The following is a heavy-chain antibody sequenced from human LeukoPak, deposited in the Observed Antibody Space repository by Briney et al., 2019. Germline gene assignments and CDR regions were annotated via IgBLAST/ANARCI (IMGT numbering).Heavy chain of an antibody. CDR1: GGTFSSYA. V-gene: IGHV1-18*01. Sequence: ASVKVSCKASGGTFSSYAISWVRQAPGQGLEWMGWISAYNGNTNYAQKLQGRVTMTTDTSTSTAYMELRSLRSDDTAVYYCARDDTTHDAFDIWGQGTMVTVSS. CDR3: ARDDTTHDAFDI. J-gene: IGHJ3*02. CDR2: ISAYNGNT. D-gene: IGHD1-14*01.